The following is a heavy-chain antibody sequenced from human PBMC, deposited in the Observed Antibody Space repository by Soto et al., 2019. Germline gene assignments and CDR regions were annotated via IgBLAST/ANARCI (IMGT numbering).Heavy chain of an antibody. J-gene: IGHJ4*02. Sequence: GGSLRLSCSASGLTFSSFSMHWVRQAPGKGLEYVSAINSNGGSAYYGDSVKGRFTISRDNPKNTLYLQMSSLRVEDTAVYYCVTNSGWSLRDFDYWGQGTLVTVSS. CDR3: VTNSGWSLRDFDY. CDR1: GLTFSSFS. D-gene: IGHD6-19*01. CDR2: INSNGGSA. V-gene: IGHV3-64D*08.